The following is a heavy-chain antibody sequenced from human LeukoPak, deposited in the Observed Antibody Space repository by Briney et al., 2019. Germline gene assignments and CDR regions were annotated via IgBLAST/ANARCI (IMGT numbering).Heavy chain of an antibody. V-gene: IGHV3-66*01. CDR1: GFTVSTNY. D-gene: IGHD6-13*01. CDR2: IYSDGGT. CDR3: ATGHYSNTL. J-gene: IGHJ4*02. Sequence: PGGSLRLSCAVSGFTVSTNYMSWVRQAPGKGLEWVSVIYSDGGTYHADSVKGRFTISRDNSENTLYLQMSSLRAEDTAVYYCATGHYSNTLGGQGTLVTVSS.